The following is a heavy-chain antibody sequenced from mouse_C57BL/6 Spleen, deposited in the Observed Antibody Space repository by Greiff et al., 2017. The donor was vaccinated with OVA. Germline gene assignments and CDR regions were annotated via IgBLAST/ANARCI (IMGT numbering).Heavy chain of an antibody. V-gene: IGHV2-9-1*01. CDR1: GFSLTSYA. Sequence: QVQLQQSGPGLVAPSQSLSITCTVSGFSLTSYAISWVRQPPGKGLEWLGVIWTGGGTNYNSALKSRLSISKDNSKSQVFLKMNSLQTDDTARYYCARNGADSSGYVGYAMDYWGQGTSVTVSS. CDR3: ARNGADSSGYVGYAMDY. CDR2: IWTGGGT. D-gene: IGHD3-2*02. J-gene: IGHJ4*01.